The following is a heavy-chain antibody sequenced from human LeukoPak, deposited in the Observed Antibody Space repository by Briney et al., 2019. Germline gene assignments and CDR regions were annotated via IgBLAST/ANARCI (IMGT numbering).Heavy chain of an antibody. V-gene: IGHV3-23*01. CDR1: GFTFSNYP. J-gene: IGHJ3*02. CDR3: AKTGRYWNGYCLDYRAFVK. Sequence: PGGSLRLSCAASGFTFSNYPMSWVRQAPGKGLEWVSGVSGSGGSTYYADSVKGRFTISRDNSKNTLYLQMNSLRAEDTAVYYCAKTGRYWNGYCLDYRAFVKWRQGPMLTVSS. D-gene: IGHD3-3*01. CDR2: VSGSGGST.